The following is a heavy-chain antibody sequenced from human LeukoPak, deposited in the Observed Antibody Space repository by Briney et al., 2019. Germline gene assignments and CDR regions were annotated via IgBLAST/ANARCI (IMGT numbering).Heavy chain of an antibody. V-gene: IGHV4-39*01. CDR3: ARAGSYGDYGFDY. D-gene: IGHD4-17*01. Sequence: SETLSLTCTVSGGSFSSSSYYWGWIRQPPGKGLEWIGSIYYSGSTYYNPSLKSRVTISVDTSKNKFSLKLSSVTAADTAVYYCARAGSYGDYGFDYWGQGTLVTVSS. CDR2: IYYSGST. J-gene: IGHJ4*02. CDR1: GGSFSSSSYY.